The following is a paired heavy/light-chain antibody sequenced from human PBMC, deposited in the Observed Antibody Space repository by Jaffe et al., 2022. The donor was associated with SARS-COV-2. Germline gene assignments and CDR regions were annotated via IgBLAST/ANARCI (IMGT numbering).Light chain of an antibody. Sequence: QSALTQPASVSGSPGQSITISCTGTSSDVGSYNFVSWYQQHPGKAPKVLIYEGSKRPSGVSNRFSGSKSGNTASLAISGLQAEDEADYYCCSYVTGDTWVFGGGTKLTVL. CDR1: SSDVGSYNF. CDR3: CSYVTGDTWV. CDR2: EGS. V-gene: IGLV2-23*01. J-gene: IGLJ3*02.
Heavy chain of an antibody. CDR2: IKPDGSEK. Sequence: EVQLVESGGGLVQPGGSLRLSCAASGFTFRNYWMTWVRQAPGKGLEWVASIKPDGSEKHYVGSVKGRFILSRDNAENSLYLQMDSLRVEDTAMYYCASDLNHSPYWGQGTLVTVFS. CDR3: ASDLNHSPY. V-gene: IGHV3-7*01. J-gene: IGHJ4*02. D-gene: IGHD2-15*01. CDR1: GFTFRNYW.